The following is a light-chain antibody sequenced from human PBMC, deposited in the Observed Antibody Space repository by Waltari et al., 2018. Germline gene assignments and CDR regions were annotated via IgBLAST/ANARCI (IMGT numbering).Light chain of an antibody. V-gene: IGKV1-39*01. CDR3: QQSYSTPPWT. CDR1: QSISSY. CDR2: AAS. Sequence: DIQMTQSPSSLSASVGDRVTIPCRASQSISSYLNWYQQKPGKAPKLLIYAASSLQSGFPSRFSGSGSGTDFTLTISSLQPEDFATYYCQQSYSTPPWTFGQGTKVEIK. J-gene: IGKJ1*01.